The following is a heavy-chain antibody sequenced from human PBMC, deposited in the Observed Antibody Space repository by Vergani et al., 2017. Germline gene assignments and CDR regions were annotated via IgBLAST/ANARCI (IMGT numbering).Heavy chain of an antibody. CDR2: IYYSGST. CDR1: GGSISSYY. D-gene: IGHD2-15*01. J-gene: IGHJ5*02. V-gene: IGHV4-59*01. Sequence: QVQLQESGPGLVKPSETLSLTCTVPGGSISSYYWSWIRQPPGKGLEWIGYIYYSGSTKYNPSLKSRVTISVDTSKNQFSLKLSSVTAADTAVYYCAREYCSGGSCYTNWFDPWGQGTLVTVSS. CDR3: AREYCSGGSCYTNWFDP.